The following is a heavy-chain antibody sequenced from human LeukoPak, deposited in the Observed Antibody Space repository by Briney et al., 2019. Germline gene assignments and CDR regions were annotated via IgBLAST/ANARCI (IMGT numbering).Heavy chain of an antibody. Sequence: ASVKVSCKASGYTFTGYYMHWVRQAPGQGLEWMGRINPNSGGTNYAQKFQGRVTMTRDTSISTAYMELSRLRSDDTAVYYCARDSRRVRGFFDYWGQGTLVTVSS. J-gene: IGHJ4*02. CDR2: INPNSGGT. CDR3: ARDSRRVRGFFDY. CDR1: GYTFTGYY. V-gene: IGHV1-2*06. D-gene: IGHD3-10*01.